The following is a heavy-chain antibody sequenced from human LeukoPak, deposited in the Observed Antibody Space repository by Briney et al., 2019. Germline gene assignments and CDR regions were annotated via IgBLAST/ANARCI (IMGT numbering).Heavy chain of an antibody. J-gene: IGHJ4*02. D-gene: IGHD6-19*01. V-gene: IGHV1-69*05. CDR1: GGTFSSYA. Sequence: ASVKVSCKASGGTFSSYAISWVRQAPGQGLEWMGGIIPIFGTANYAQKFQGRVTITTDESTSTAYMELSSLRSEDTAVYYRAMWQQWLVTGCYWGQGTLVTVPS. CDR3: AMWQQWLVTGCY. CDR2: IIPIFGTA.